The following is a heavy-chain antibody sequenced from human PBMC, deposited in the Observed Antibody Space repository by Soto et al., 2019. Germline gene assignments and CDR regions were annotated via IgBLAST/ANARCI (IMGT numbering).Heavy chain of an antibody. D-gene: IGHD2-8*01. CDR2: MNPNNGDT. J-gene: IGHJ4*02. V-gene: IGHV1-8*01. Sequence: QVRLVQAGAEVKKPGASVKVSCKASGYTFSSFEIHWVRQAAGQGLEWMGWMNPNNGDTGHAQKFQGRVTITRNTSLSPAFMELRSLRSEDTAMFYCARWVSARDFDSWGQGTLVTVSS. CDR1: GYTFSSFE. CDR3: ARWVSARDFDS.